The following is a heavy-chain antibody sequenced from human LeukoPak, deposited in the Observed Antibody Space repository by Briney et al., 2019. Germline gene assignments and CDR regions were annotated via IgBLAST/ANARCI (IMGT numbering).Heavy chain of an antibody. CDR2: ISSSSSYT. Sequence: PGGSLRLSCAASGFTFSDYYMSWIRQAPGKGLEWVSYISSSSSYTNYADSVKGRFTISRDNAKNSLYLQMNSLRAEDTAVYYCARLGSDYAPFDYWGQGTLVTVSS. CDR1: GFTFSDYY. D-gene: IGHD4-17*01. J-gene: IGHJ4*02. CDR3: ARLGSDYAPFDY. V-gene: IGHV3-11*06.